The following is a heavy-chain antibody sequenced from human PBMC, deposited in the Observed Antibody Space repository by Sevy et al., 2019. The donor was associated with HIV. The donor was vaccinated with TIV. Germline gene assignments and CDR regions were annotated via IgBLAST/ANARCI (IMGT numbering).Heavy chain of an antibody. CDR2: INPTGGYT. Sequence: ASVKVSCRASGYSFILYYMHWVRQAPGQGLEWMGLINPTGGYTSDAQRFQGRLSMTRETSTRSVYMELSSPTYEDTAVYYCAVSQSCGGDCYYFDSWGQGTLVTVSS. V-gene: IGHV1-46*01. D-gene: IGHD2-21*02. J-gene: IGHJ4*02. CDR1: GYSFILYY. CDR3: AVSQSCGGDCYYFDS.